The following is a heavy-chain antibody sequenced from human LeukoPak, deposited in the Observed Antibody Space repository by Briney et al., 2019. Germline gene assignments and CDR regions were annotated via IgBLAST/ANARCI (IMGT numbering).Heavy chain of an antibody. D-gene: IGHD2-21*02. V-gene: IGHV3-30-3*01. Sequence: GGSLRLSCAASGFTFSSYAMHWVRQAPGKGLEWVALIPYDGSNKYYADSVKGRFTISRDNSKNTLYVQTNSLRAEDTAVYYCARDWRAFCGGDCFGFFDYWGQGTLVTVSS. J-gene: IGHJ4*02. CDR1: GFTFSSYA. CDR2: IPYDGSNK. CDR3: ARDWRAFCGGDCFGFFDY.